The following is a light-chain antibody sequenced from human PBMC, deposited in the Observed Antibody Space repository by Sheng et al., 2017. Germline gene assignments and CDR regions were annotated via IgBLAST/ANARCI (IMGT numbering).Light chain of an antibody. J-gene: IGKJ4*01. CDR3: QQLKSYPLT. V-gene: IGKV1-9*01. CDR2: DAS. Sequence: DIQLTQSPSFLSASVGDRVTITCRASQGISKSLAWYQQKPGKVPKPLIYDASTLQSGVPLRFSGSGSGTEFTLTISSLQPEDFATYYCQQLKSYPLTFGGGTKVEI. CDR1: QGISKS.